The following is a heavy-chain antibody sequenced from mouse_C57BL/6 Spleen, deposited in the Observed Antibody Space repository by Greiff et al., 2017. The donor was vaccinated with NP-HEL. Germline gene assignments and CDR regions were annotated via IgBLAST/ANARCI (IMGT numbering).Heavy chain of an antibody. CDR2: IDPSDSYT. D-gene: IGHD2-14*01. CDR3: ARSLYRGYFDY. J-gene: IGHJ2*01. Sequence: QVQLQQPGAELVMPGASVKLSCKASGYTFTSYWMHWVKQRPGQGLEWIGEIDPSDSYTNSNQKFKGKSTLTVDKSSSTAYMQLSSLTSEDSAVYYCARSLYRGYFDYWGQGTTLTVSS. CDR1: GYTFTSYW. V-gene: IGHV1-69*01.